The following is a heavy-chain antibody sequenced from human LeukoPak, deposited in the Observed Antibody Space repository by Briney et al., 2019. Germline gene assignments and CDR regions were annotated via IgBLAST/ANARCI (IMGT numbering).Heavy chain of an antibody. CDR1: GFTFSSYA. Sequence: GGSLRLSCAASGFTFSSYAMSWVRQAPGKGLEWVSAISGSGGSTYYADSVKGRFTISRDNSKNTLYLQMNSLRAEDTAVYYCAKDLSWFGETNDAFDIWGQGTMVTVSS. V-gene: IGHV3-23*01. CDR2: ISGSGGST. J-gene: IGHJ3*02. D-gene: IGHD3-10*01. CDR3: AKDLSWFGETNDAFDI.